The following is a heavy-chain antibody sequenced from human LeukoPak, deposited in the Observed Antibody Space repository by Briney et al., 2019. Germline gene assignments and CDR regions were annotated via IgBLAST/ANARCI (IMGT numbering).Heavy chain of an antibody. CDR2: MRYDGSNR. CDR1: GFTFSSYG. J-gene: IGHJ6*03. Sequence: GGSLRLSCAASGFTFSSYGMHWVRQAPGKGLEWVAFMRYDGSNRNYADSVKGRFTISRDNSKNTLYLQMNSLRSEDTAVYYCARGYYGSGGEVNDYYMDVWGKGTTVTVSS. D-gene: IGHD3-10*01. V-gene: IGHV3-30*02. CDR3: ARGYYGSGGEVNDYYMDV.